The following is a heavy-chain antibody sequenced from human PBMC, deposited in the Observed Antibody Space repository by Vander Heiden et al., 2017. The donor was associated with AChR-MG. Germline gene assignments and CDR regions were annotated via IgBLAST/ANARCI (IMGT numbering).Heavy chain of an antibody. D-gene: IGHD2-21*02. CDR2: IIPIFGTA. V-gene: IGHV1-69*01. J-gene: IGHJ4*02. CDR3: ARLAYCGGDCQTPGETYTGPHDY. Sequence: QVQLVQSGAEVKKPGSSVKVSCKASGCTFSSYALSWVRQAPGQGLEWMGGIIPIFGTANYAQKFQGRVTITADESTSTAYMELSSLRSEDTAVYYCARLAYCGGDCQTPGETYTGPHDYWGQGTLVTVSS. CDR1: GCTFSSYA.